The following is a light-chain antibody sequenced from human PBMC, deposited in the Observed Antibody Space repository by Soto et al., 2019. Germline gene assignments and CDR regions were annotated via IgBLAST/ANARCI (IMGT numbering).Light chain of an antibody. V-gene: IGKV1-8*01. J-gene: IGKJ1*01. Sequence: IQMTQSPSSLSASTRERVTITCRASQGISSYLAWYQQKPGKAPKLLIYAASTLQSGVPSRFSGSGSGTDFTLTISCLQSEDFATYYCQQYYKGWTFGQGTKVDIK. CDR2: AAS. CDR3: QQYYKGWT. CDR1: QGISSY.